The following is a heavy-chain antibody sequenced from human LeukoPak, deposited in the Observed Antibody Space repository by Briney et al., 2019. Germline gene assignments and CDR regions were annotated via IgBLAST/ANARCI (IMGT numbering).Heavy chain of an antibody. J-gene: IGHJ4*02. Sequence: SETLSLTCTVAGGSIIGYYWSWIRQPPGKGLEWIGYIYYSGNTNNNPSLKSRVTISLDTSKNQFSLKLSSVTAADTAVYYCTRDPQIDCWGQGTLVTVSS. CDR3: TRDPQIDC. CDR2: IYYSGNT. CDR1: GGSIIGYY. V-gene: IGHV4-59*01.